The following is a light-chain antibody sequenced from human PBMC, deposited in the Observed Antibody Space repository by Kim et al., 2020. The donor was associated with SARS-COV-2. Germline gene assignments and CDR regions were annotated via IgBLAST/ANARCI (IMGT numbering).Light chain of an antibody. V-gene: IGLV1-44*01. J-gene: IGLJ3*02. CDR3: AAWDDSLNGWV. CDR2: TNN. Sequence: ELTQPPSASGTPGQRVAISCSGSSSNIGSNTVNWYQQLPGTAPNLLIYTNNQRPSGVPDRFSGSKSGTSASLAISGLQSEDEADYYCAAWDDSLNGWV. CDR1: SSNIGSNT.